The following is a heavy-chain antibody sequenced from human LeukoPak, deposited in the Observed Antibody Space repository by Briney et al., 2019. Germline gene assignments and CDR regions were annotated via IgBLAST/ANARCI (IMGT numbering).Heavy chain of an antibody. Sequence: SETLSLTCAVSGGSISSSNWWSWVRQPPGKGLEWIGEIYHSGSTNYNPSLKSRVTISVDKSKNQFSLKLSSVTAADTAVYYCARDGGIAAAGVYYYYMDVWGKGTTVTVSS. J-gene: IGHJ6*03. D-gene: IGHD6-13*01. CDR3: ARDGGIAAAGVYYYYMDV. CDR2: IYHSGST. V-gene: IGHV4-4*02. CDR1: GGSISSSNW.